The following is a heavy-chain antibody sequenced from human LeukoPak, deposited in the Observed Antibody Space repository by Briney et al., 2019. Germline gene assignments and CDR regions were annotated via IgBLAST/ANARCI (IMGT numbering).Heavy chain of an antibody. CDR3: AREFGGGRSY. V-gene: IGHV4-61*02. CDR1: GGSISSGSYY. CDR2: IYTSGST. J-gene: IGHJ4*02. Sequence: SETLSLTCTVSGGSISSGSYYWSWIRQPAGKGLEWIGRIYTSGSTNYNPSLKSRVTISVDTSKNQFSLKLSSVTAADTAVYYRAREFGGGRSYWGQGTLVTVSS. D-gene: IGHD2-21*01.